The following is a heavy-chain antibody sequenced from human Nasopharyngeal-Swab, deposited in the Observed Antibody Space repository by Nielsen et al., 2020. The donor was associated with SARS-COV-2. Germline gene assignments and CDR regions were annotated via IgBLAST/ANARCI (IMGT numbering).Heavy chain of an antibody. Sequence: LKISCVGSGFSLSNYWMSWVRQAPGKGLEWVANIRRDGGARFYVDSVKGRFTISRDNAKNSLYLQMYSLRAEDTAVYYCVRDTGAWDFDYWGQGTLITVSS. D-gene: IGHD1-26*01. V-gene: IGHV3-7*01. CDR3: VRDTGAWDFDY. CDR2: IRRDGGAR. J-gene: IGHJ4*02. CDR1: GFSLSNYW.